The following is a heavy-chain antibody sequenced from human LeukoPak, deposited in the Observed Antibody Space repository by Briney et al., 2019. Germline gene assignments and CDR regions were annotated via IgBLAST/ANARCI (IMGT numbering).Heavy chain of an antibody. CDR2: ISSTSTSI. J-gene: IGHJ4*02. CDR3: ARDGAGHYFDY. D-gene: IGHD1-14*01. V-gene: IGHV3-21*01. Sequence: GGSLRLFCGASGFPLGGLHMNWVPQAPGRGLERIASISSTSTSIHNADSGKGRFTTSRENAKNSLYLQMDSLRAEDTAVYYCARDGAGHYFDYWGQGALVTVSS. CDR1: GFPLGGLH.